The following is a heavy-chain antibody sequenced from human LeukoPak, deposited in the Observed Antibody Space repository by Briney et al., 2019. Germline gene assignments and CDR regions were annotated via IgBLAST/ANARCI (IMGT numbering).Heavy chain of an antibody. Sequence: GGSLRLSCAASGFTFSSYAISWVRQAPGKGLEWVSAISGGGSTYYADSVKGRFTISRDNSRNTLYLQMNSLRAEDTAVYYCAKSGHDFWSGYSLDYWGQGTLVTVSS. CDR1: GFTFSSYA. J-gene: IGHJ4*02. D-gene: IGHD3-3*01. CDR2: ISGGGST. CDR3: AKSGHDFWSGYSLDY. V-gene: IGHV3-23*01.